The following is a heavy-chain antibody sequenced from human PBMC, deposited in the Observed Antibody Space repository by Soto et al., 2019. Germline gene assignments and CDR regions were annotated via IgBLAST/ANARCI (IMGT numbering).Heavy chain of an antibody. Sequence: SETLSLTCAVYGGSFSGYYWSWIRQPPGKGLEWIGEINHSGSTNYNPSLKSRVTISVDTSKNQFSLKLSSVTAADTAVYYCACRYDFWSGHPYKFDSWGQGTLVTVSS. CDR2: INHSGST. CDR3: ACRYDFWSGHPYKFDS. J-gene: IGHJ5*01. CDR1: GGSFSGYY. D-gene: IGHD3-3*01. V-gene: IGHV4-34*01.